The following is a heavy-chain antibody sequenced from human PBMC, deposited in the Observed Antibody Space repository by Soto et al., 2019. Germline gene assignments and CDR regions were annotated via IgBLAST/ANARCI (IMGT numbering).Heavy chain of an antibody. CDR1: GYTLSDAN. V-gene: IGHV1-46*01. J-gene: IGHJ6*02. CDR2: FNPRADTT. CDR3: ARDQSFDRSYYYGIAV. Sequence: ASVKVSCKASGYTLSDANINWVRQAPGQGPEWMGIFNPRADTTNYAQKFQGRVTMTRDTSTSTVYMELSSLRSEDTAVYYCARDQSFDRSYYYGIAVWAQGTTVTV. D-gene: IGHD3-10*01.